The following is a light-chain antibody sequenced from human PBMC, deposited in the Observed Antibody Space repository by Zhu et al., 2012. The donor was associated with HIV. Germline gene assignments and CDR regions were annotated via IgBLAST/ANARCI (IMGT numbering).Light chain of an antibody. CDR2: GAF. J-gene: IGKJ1*01. Sequence: EIVMTQLPGTLSVSPGERATLSCRASQSVRGNLAWYQQKPGQAPRLLIYGAFTRATGIPARFSARGSGTEFTLTITTMQSEDFAIYYCQQYSDWPRTFGQGTKVEIK. CDR3: QQYSDWPRT. CDR1: QSVRGN. V-gene: IGKV3-15*01.